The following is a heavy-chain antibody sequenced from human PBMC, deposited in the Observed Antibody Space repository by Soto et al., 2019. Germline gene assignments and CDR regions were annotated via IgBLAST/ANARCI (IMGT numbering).Heavy chain of an antibody. Sequence: QVQLVESGGGVVQPGRSLRLSCAASGFTFSRHTMHWVRQSPGKGLEWVAAISEDGRNTYSADSVKGRFTIARDNSKNTLYLQMNSLSSEDTAGHHCAREVYYDFWSGFNTHPYYFDDWGQGTLVTVSS. V-gene: IGHV3-30-3*01. D-gene: IGHD3-3*01. CDR3: AREVYYDFWSGFNTHPYYFDD. J-gene: IGHJ4*02. CDR2: ISEDGRNT. CDR1: GFTFSRHT.